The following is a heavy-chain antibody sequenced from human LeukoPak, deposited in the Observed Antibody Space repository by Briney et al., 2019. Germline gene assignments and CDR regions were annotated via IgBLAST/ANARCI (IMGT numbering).Heavy chain of an antibody. J-gene: IGHJ4*02. Sequence: GGSLRLSCAASGFIFSDHYMDWVRQAPGKGLEWVGRIKSKTYGGTTDYAAPVKGRFTISRDDSKNTLYLQMNSLKTEDTAVFYCTTDLWPIVGATDFDYWGQGTLVTVSS. D-gene: IGHD1-26*01. CDR1: GFIFSDHY. V-gene: IGHV3-15*01. CDR3: TTDLWPIVGATDFDY. CDR2: IKSKTYGGTT.